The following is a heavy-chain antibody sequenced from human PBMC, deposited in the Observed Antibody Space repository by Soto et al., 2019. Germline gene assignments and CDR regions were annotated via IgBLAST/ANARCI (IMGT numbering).Heavy chain of an antibody. D-gene: IGHD6-19*01. J-gene: IGHJ4*02. V-gene: IGHV3-23*01. CDR3: AKDATRTSGWYYFDY. Sequence: PGGSLRLSCAASGFTFSILAMGWVRQAPGKGLEWVSVIDYTGGTTYYTDSVKGRFIISRDNSKKILYLQMSSLRTEDTAIYYCAKDATRTSGWYYFDYWGRGALVTVSS. CDR1: GFTFSILA. CDR2: IDYTGGTT.